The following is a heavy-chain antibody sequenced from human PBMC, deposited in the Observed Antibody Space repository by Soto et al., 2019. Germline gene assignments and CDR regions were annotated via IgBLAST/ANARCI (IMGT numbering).Heavy chain of an antibody. CDR1: GFTFSSYA. Sequence: GGSLRLSCAASGFTFSSYAMHWVRPAPGKGLEWVAVISYDGSNKYYADSVKGRFTISRDTSKNTLYLQMNSRRAEDTAVYYCARALRHDAFDIWGQGTMVTVSS. V-gene: IGHV3-30*04. CDR2: ISYDGSNK. CDR3: ARALRHDAFDI. J-gene: IGHJ3*02.